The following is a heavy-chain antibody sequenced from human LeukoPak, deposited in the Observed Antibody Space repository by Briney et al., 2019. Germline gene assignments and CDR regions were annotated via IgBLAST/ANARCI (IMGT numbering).Heavy chain of an antibody. CDR1: GFTFSNAW. J-gene: IGHJ4*02. V-gene: IGHV3-15*01. CDR3: TTDFSGSYPMLGY. Sequence: GGSLRLSCAVSGFTFSNAWMSWVRQAPGKGLEWVGRIKSKTDGGTTDYAAPVKGRFTISRDDSKNTLYLQMNSLKTEDTVVYYCTTDFSGSYPMLGYWGQGTLVTVSS. D-gene: IGHD3-10*01. CDR2: IKSKTDGGTT.